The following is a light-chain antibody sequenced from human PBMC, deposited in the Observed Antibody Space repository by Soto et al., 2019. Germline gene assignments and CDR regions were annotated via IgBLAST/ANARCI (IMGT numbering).Light chain of an antibody. J-gene: IGKJ5*01. CDR3: QQLTSYPRST. CDR2: VAS. CDR1: QGIRSY. V-gene: IGKV1-9*01. Sequence: IQLTQSSSSLSASLGDRVTITCRASQGIRSYLAWYQQKVGKAPKLLIYVASILQSGVPSRFSGSGSGTDFTLTISSLQPEDFATYHCQQLTSYPRSTFGQGTRLEIK.